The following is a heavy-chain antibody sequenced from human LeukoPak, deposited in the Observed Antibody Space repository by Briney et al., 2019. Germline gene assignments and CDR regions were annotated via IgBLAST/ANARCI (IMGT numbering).Heavy chain of an antibody. CDR2: IDARSGIT. J-gene: IGHJ3*02. D-gene: IGHD3-3*01. CDR1: GFTFTIFG. V-gene: IGHV3-48*01. CDR3: ARTYDFGRGPPGDAFDN. Sequence: HSGGSLRLSCAASGFTFTIFGLNWVRQAPGKVPEWVSYIDARSGITYYADSVQGRFTISRDNAQESVFLQMNSLRADDTAVYCCARTYDFGRGPPGDAFDNWGPGTLVTVSS.